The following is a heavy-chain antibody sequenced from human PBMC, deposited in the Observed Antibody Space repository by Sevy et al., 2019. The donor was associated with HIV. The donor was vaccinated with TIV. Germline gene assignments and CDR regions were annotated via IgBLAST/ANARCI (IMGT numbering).Heavy chain of an antibody. CDR3: ARDGDEEYFQN. D-gene: IGHD7-27*01. CDR2: ISSISSYI. CDR1: GFTFSSYT. V-gene: IGHV3-21*01. J-gene: IGHJ1*01. Sequence: GGSLRLSCAASGFTFSSYTMNWVRQAPGKGLEWVSSISSISSYIYYADSVKGRFTISRDNAKNSLYLQMNSLRAEDTALHYCARDGDEEYFQNWGQGTLVTVSS.